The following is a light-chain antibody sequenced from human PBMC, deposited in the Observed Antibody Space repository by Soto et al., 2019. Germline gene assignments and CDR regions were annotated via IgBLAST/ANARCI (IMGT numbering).Light chain of an antibody. CDR3: QQYNSWPRT. Sequence: EIVMTQSPATLSVSPGERATLSCRASHSISDTLAWYQQKPGQAPRLLIFGSSTRAPGIPARFSASESETEFTLTVTTRQSEDFAVYCCQQYNSWPRTFGQGTKV. V-gene: IGKV3-15*01. CDR1: HSISDT. CDR2: GSS. J-gene: IGKJ1*01.